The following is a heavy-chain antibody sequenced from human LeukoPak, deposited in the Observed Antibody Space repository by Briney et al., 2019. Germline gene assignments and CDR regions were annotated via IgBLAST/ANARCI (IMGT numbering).Heavy chain of an antibody. V-gene: IGHV3-23*01. J-gene: IGHJ4*02. CDR3: AKVSSSGYYLDY. Sequence: GGSLSLSCAASGFTFTSYAMRWVRQAPGKGLEWVSAISGGGGVRNYADSVKGRFTISRDNSNNTLYLQMDSLRAEDTAVYYCAKVSSSGYYLDYWGQGTLVTVSS. CDR2: ISGGGGVR. D-gene: IGHD3-22*01. CDR1: GFTFTSYA.